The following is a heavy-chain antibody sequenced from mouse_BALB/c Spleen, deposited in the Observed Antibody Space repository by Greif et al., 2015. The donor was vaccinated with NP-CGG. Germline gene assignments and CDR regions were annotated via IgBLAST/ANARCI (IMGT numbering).Heavy chain of an antibody. J-gene: IGHJ2*01. CDR1: GYTFTSYW. CDR2: INPSTGYT. CDR3: AGLYYGYSH. Sequence: VQLQQSGAELAKPGASVKMSCKASGYTFTSYWMHWVKQRPGQGLEWIGYINPSTGYTEYNQKFKDKATLTADKSSSTAYMQLSSLTPEDSAVYYCAGLYYGYSHWGQGTTLTVSS. V-gene: IGHV1-7*01. D-gene: IGHD1-2*01.